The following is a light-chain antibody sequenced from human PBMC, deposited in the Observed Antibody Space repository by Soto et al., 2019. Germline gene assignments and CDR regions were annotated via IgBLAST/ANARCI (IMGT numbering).Light chain of an antibody. J-gene: IGKJ4*01. V-gene: IGKV3-15*01. CDR3: QQYKNWPPLT. CDR1: QSVGGA. CDR2: GAF. Sequence: EIVMTQSPATLSVSPGETATLSCRASQSVGGAVAWYQHKPGQAPRLLIVGAFFRATGVPGRFSGGGSGTEFTLTISSLQSEDFAVYYCQQYKNWPPLTFGGGTTVEIK.